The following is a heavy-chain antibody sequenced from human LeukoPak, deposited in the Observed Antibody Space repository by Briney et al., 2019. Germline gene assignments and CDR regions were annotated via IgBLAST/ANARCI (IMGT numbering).Heavy chain of an antibody. Sequence: ASVKVPCKASGYTFTSYYMHWVRQAPGQGLEWMGIINPSGGSRSYAQKFQGRVTMTRDTSTSTVYMELSSLRSEDTAVYYCARGSIVGAKTLGFGAFDIWGQGTMVTVSS. J-gene: IGHJ3*02. CDR1: GYTFTSYY. V-gene: IGHV1-46*01. CDR2: INPSGGSR. D-gene: IGHD1-26*01. CDR3: ARGSIVGAKTLGFGAFDI.